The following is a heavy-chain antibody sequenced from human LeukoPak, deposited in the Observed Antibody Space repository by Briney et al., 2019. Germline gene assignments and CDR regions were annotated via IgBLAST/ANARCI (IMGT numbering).Heavy chain of an antibody. V-gene: IGHV3-53*01. J-gene: IGHJ4*02. Sequence: GGSLRLSCAASGFTVSSNYMSWVRQAPGKGLEGVSVIYSGVSTYYADSVKGRFTISRDNSKNTLYLQMNSLRAEDTAVYYCAREGGDYETYFDYWGQGTLVTVSS. CDR1: GFTVSSNY. CDR2: IYSGVST. D-gene: IGHD4-17*01. CDR3: AREGGDYETYFDY.